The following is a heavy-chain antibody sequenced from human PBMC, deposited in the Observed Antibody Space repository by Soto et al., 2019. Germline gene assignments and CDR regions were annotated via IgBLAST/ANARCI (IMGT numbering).Heavy chain of an antibody. V-gene: IGHV3-49*05. CDR1: GFTFGDYA. J-gene: IGHJ6*02. CDR3: TRSDSIADRTLHYYGMDV. D-gene: IGHD6-6*01. Sequence: NPGGSLRLSCTASGFTFGDYAMSWFRQAPGKGLEWVGFIRSKAYGGTTEYAASVKGRFTISRDDSKSIAYLQMNSLKTEDTAVYYCTRSDSIADRTLHYYGMDVWGQGTRVTVSS. CDR2: IRSKAYGGTT.